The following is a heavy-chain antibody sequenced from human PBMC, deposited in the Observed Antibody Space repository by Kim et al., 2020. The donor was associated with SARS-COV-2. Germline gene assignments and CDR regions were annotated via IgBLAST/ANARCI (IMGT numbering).Heavy chain of an antibody. CDR1: GFTFSGSA. D-gene: IGHD3-22*01. CDR2: IRSKANSYAT. V-gene: IGHV3-73*01. J-gene: IGHJ3*02. CDR3: TTRITMIVVVTRSAFDI. Sequence: GGSLRLSCAASGFTFSGSAMHWVRQASGKGLEWVGRIRSKANSYATAYAASVKGRFTISRDDSKNTAYLQMNSLKTEDTAVYYCTTRITMIVVVTRSAFDIWGQGTMVTVSS.